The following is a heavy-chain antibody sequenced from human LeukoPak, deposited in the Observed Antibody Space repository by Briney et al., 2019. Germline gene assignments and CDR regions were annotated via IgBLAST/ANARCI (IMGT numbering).Heavy chain of an antibody. D-gene: IGHD3-10*01. V-gene: IGHV1-69*05. CDR1: GGTFSSYA. CDR3: ARDHGGSGRRYYYYMDV. CDR2: IIPIFGTA. J-gene: IGHJ6*03. Sequence: SVKVSCKASGGTFSSYAISWGRQAPGQGLEWMGGIIPIFGTANYAQKFQGGVTITTDESTSTAYMELSSLRSEDTAVYYCARDHGGSGRRYYYYMDVWGKGTTVTVSS.